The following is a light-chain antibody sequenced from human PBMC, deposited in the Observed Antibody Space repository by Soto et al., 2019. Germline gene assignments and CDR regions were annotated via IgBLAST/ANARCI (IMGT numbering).Light chain of an antibody. CDR2: DAS. J-gene: IGKJ1*01. CDR3: HQCYMGWT. Sequence: DIQITQAPSTLSAPVGDRVTITCRASQSIGRFLAWYQHQPGKAPKLLIYDASTLESGVPSRFSGTGSGTEFTFSISSLQPEDFGTYYWHQCYMGWTLSQGTKVDIK. V-gene: IGKV1-5*01. CDR1: QSIGRF.